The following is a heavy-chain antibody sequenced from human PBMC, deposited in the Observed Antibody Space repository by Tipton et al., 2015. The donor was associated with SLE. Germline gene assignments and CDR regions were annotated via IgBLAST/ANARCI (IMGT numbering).Heavy chain of an antibody. Sequence: LRLSCAVYGGSFSPYYWTWIRQPPGKGLEWIGEINHSGGTKYNPSLKSRVTISEDTSKNQFSLKLTSVTAADTAVYYCARGDSGSWFFDYWGQGTLVTVSS. CDR1: GGSFSPYY. D-gene: IGHD1-26*01. CDR2: INHSGGT. V-gene: IGHV4-34*01. CDR3: ARGDSGSWFFDY. J-gene: IGHJ4*02.